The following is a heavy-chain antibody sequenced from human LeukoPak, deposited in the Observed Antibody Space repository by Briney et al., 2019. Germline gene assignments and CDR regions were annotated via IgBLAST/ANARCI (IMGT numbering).Heavy chain of an antibody. J-gene: IGHJ4*02. Sequence: PSETLSLTCTVSGGSISSYYWSWIRQPPGKGLEWIGHIYYSGSTNYNPSLKSRVTISVDTSKNQFSLKLSSVTAADTAVYYCARHTRHFDYWGQGTLVTVSS. CDR3: ARHTRHFDY. CDR2: IYYSGST. V-gene: IGHV4-59*08. CDR1: GGSISSYY.